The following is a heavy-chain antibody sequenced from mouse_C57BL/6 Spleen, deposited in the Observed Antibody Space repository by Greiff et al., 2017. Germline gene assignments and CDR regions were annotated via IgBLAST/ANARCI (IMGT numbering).Heavy chain of an antibody. J-gene: IGHJ2*01. D-gene: IGHD1-1*01. V-gene: IGHV1-55*01. CDR3: AGFYYGSSYDFDS. Sequence: QVQLQQPGAELVKPGASVKMSCKASGYTFTSYWITWVKQRPGQGLEWIGDIYPGSGSTNYNEKFKSKATLTVDTSSSTAYMQLSSLTSEDSAVYYCAGFYYGSSYDFDSWGQGTTLTASS. CDR2: IYPGSGST. CDR1: GYTFTSYW.